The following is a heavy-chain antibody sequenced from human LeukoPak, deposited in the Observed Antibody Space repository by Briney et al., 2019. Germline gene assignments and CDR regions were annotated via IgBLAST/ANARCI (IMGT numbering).Heavy chain of an antibody. V-gene: IGHV3-30*02. CDR1: GFTFSNHG. D-gene: IGHD2-2*01. CDR3: ARARTYCSSTSCYWVY. Sequence: PGGSLRLSCAASGFTFSNHGMHWVRQAPGKGLEWVAFIQYNGHDKYEDSVKGRFTISRDNSKNTLYLQMNSLRAEDTAVYYCARARTYCSSTSCYWVYWGQGTLVTVSS. CDR2: IQYNGHDK. J-gene: IGHJ4*02.